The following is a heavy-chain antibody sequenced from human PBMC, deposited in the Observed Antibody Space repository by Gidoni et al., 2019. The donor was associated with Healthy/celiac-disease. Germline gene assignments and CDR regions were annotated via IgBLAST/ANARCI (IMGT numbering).Heavy chain of an antibody. Sequence: QVQLQESGPGLVKPSQTLSLTCTVSGGSISSGGYYWSWIRQHPGKGLEWIGYIYYSGSTYYNPSLKSRVTISVDTSKNQFSLKLSSVTAADTAVYYCARDYSTYHRYYYDSSGYPADAFDIWGQGTMVTVSS. CDR1: GGSISSGGYY. D-gene: IGHD3-22*01. V-gene: IGHV4-31*03. CDR3: ARDYSTYHRYYYDSSGYPADAFDI. J-gene: IGHJ3*02. CDR2: IYYSGST.